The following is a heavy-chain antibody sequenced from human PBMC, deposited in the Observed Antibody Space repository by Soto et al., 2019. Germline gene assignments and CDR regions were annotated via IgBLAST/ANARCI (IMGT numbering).Heavy chain of an antibody. CDR3: ARGSSSGYYYLFDY. CDR2: INPNSGGT. J-gene: IGHJ4*02. Sequence: ASVKVSFKASGYTFTGYYMHWVRQAPGQGLEWMGWINPNSGGTNYAQKFQGRVTMTRDTSISTAYMELSRLRSDDTAVYYCARGSSSGYYYLFDYWGQGTLVTVSS. CDR1: GYTFTGYY. D-gene: IGHD3-22*01. V-gene: IGHV1-2*02.